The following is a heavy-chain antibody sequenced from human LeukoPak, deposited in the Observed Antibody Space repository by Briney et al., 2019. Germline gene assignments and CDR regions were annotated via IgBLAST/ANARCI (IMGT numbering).Heavy chain of an antibody. CDR1: GFTFRNAS. CDR3: AHRDTTMVRVDY. CDR2: IKSKTDGGTI. D-gene: IGHD5-18*01. V-gene: IGHV3-15*01. J-gene: IGHJ4*02. Sequence: GGSLRLSCAASGFTFRNASMSWVRQAPGKGLEWVGRIKSKTDGGTIDYAAPVKGRFTISRDDSKNTLYLQMNSLKTEDTAVYFCAHRDTTMVRVDYWGQGTLVTVSS.